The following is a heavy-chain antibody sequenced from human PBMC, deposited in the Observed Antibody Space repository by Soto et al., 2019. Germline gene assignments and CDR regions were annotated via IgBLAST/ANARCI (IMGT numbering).Heavy chain of an antibody. J-gene: IGHJ6*02. CDR1: GGTFSSYA. V-gene: IGHV1-3*01. CDR2: INAGNGNT. CDR3: ARDPYDFWSGYSLSPMDV. D-gene: IGHD3-3*01. Sequence: ASVKVSCKASGGTFSSYAISWVRQAPGQRLEWMGWINAGNGNTKYSQKFQGRVTITRDTSASTAYMELSSLRSEDTAVYYCARDPYDFWSGYSLSPMDVWGQGTTVTVSS.